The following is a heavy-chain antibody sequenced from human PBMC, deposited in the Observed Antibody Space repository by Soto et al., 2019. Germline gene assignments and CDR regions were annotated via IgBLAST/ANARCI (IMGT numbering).Heavy chain of an antibody. Sequence: QLQLQESGPGLVKPSETLSLTCTVSGGSISSSSYYWGWIRQPPGKGLEWIGSIYYSGSTYYNPSHKTRLTISVDTYQNQFALELSSVTAADKAVYYCACTERNRGRYHRFDYWGQGTLVTVSS. J-gene: IGHJ4*02. CDR1: GGSISSSSYY. D-gene: IGHD1-26*01. V-gene: IGHV4-39*01. CDR3: ACTERNRGRYHRFDY. CDR2: IYYSGST.